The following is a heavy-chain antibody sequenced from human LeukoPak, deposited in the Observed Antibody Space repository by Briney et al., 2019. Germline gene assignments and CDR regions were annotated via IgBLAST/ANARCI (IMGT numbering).Heavy chain of an antibody. V-gene: IGHV1-2*02. Sequence: ASVKVSCKASGYTFTGYYMHWVRQAPGQGLEWMGWINPNSGGTNYAQKFQGRVTMTRDTSISTAYMELSRLRSDDTAVYYCARNSGSYSRTYYFDYWGQGTLVTVSS. D-gene: IGHD1-26*01. CDR3: ARNSGSYSRTYYFDY. CDR1: GYTFTGYY. CDR2: INPNSGGT. J-gene: IGHJ4*02.